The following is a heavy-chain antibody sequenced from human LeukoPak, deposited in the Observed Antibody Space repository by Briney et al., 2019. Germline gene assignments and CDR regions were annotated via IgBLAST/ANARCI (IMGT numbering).Heavy chain of an antibody. CDR3: ARMLRGSSWPGTPDYYYGMDV. Sequence: PSETLSLTCSVSGDPVNSYYWSWIRQPPGKGLEWIGYIYYSGSTNCNPSLKSRVTISVDTSKKQFSMKLTSVTAADTAVYYCARMLRGSSWPGTPDYYYGMDVWGQGTTVTISS. CDR1: GDPVNSYY. D-gene: IGHD6-13*01. V-gene: IGHV4-59*02. CDR2: IYYSGST. J-gene: IGHJ6*02.